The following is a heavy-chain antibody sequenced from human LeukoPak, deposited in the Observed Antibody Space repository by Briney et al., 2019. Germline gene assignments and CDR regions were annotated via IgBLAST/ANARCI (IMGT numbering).Heavy chain of an antibody. V-gene: IGHV4-59*08. CDR3: ARRKGCSGGSCYGDTFDY. CDR2: ISYTGSP. J-gene: IGHJ4*02. CDR1: GDSFSTYY. Sequence: SETLCLTCAASGDSFSTYYWSWVRQPPGKGLEWIAYISYTGSPYYYPSPKSRVSMSVDTSKNQFSLKLSSVTAADTAVYYCARRKGCSGGSCYGDTFDYWGQGTLVTVSS. D-gene: IGHD2-15*01.